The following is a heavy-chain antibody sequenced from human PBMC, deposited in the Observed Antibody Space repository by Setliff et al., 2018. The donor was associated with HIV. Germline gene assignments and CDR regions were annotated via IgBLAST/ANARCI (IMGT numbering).Heavy chain of an antibody. Sequence: PSETLSLTCTVSGGSISSNSYYWGWIRQPPGKGLEWIGGVYNSGGTYYNPSLKSRITMSIDTSKNQFSLKLNSVTAADTAVYFCARASRWGSIPFDYWGQGTLVTVSS. V-gene: IGHV4-39*07. CDR1: GGSISSNSYY. CDR2: VYNSGGT. D-gene: IGHD2-21*01. CDR3: ARASRWGSIPFDY. J-gene: IGHJ4*02.